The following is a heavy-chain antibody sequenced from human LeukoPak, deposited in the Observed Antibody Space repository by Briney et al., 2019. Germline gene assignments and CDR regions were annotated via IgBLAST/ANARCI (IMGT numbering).Heavy chain of an antibody. CDR1: GGSISGVY. J-gene: IGHJ4*02. D-gene: IGHD3-16*01. V-gene: IGHV4-4*09. CDR2: IHTSGST. Sequence: PSETLSLTCTVSGGSISGVYWNWIRQPPRKGLEWVGYIHTSGSTSFNPSPKSRLSFSIDTSKNQVSLRLSSVTATDTAVYYCTRRRGGWGEGESDFWGQGIPVTVST. CDR3: TRRRGGWGEGESDF.